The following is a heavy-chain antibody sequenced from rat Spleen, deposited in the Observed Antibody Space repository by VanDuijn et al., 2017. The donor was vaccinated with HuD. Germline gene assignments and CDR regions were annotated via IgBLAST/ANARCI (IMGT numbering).Heavy chain of an antibody. CDR2: ITSGGSNT. Sequence: EVQLVESGGGLVQPGRSLKLSCAASGFTFSSFAMAWVRQAPKKGLEWVATITSGGSNTYYPDSVKGRFTISRDNAKSTLYLQMDSLRSEDTATYYCAKDTFSFDYWGQGVMVTVSS. D-gene: IGHD2-1*01. CDR3: AKDTFSFDY. CDR1: GFTFSSFA. J-gene: IGHJ2*01. V-gene: IGHV5-25*01.